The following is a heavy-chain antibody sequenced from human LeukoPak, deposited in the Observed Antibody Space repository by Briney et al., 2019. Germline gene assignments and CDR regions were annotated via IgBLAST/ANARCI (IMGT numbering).Heavy chain of an antibody. J-gene: IGHJ3*02. D-gene: IGHD3-22*01. CDR2: IYYSGST. CDR1: GGSISSGGYY. V-gene: IGHV4-31*03. Sequence: PSETLSLTCTVSGGSISSGGYYWNWIRQHPGKGLEWIGFIYYSGSTYYTPSLKSRVTLSVDTSENQISLKLSSATAADTAVYFCARGRAYYDSKAFDIWGQGTMVTVSS. CDR3: ARGRAYYDSKAFDI.